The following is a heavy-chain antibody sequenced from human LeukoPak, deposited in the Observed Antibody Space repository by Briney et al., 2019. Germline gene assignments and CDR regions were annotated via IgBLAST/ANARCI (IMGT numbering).Heavy chain of an antibody. V-gene: IGHV4-61*02. CDR3: AGTQTYYDFWSGQKQYYYGMDV. CDR2: IYTSGST. D-gene: IGHD3-3*01. J-gene: IGHJ6*02. Sequence: SQTLSLSCTVSGGSISSGSYYWSWIPQPAGKGLEWIGRIYTSGSTNYNPSLKSRVTISVDTSKNQFSLELSSVTAADTAVYYCAGTQTYYDFWSGQKQYYYGMDVWGQGTTVTVSS. CDR1: GGSISSGSYY.